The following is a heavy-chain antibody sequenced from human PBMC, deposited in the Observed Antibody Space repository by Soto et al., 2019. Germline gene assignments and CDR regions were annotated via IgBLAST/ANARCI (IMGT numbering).Heavy chain of an antibody. Sequence: PSWTXSLTGSFYVFSFIVYYLIWIRHPPGKGRECIGEINHSGSTNYNPSLKSRVTISVDTSKNQFSLKLSSVTAADTAVYYCARGNRGYCSSTSCYQTSRIVNGMDVWGQGTTVTVSS. V-gene: IGHV4-34*01. D-gene: IGHD2-2*03. J-gene: IGHJ6*02. CDR3: ARGNRGYCSSTSCYQTSRIVNGMDV. CDR1: VFSFIVYY. CDR2: INHSGST.